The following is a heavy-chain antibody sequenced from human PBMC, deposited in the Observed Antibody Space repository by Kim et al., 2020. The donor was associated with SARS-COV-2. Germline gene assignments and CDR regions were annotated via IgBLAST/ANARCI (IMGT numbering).Heavy chain of an antibody. V-gene: IGHV3-30*04. Sequence: GGSLRLSCAASGFTFSSYSMHWVRQAPGKGLEWVAVISYDGSNKYYADSVKGRFTIPRDNSKNTLYLQMTSLRAEDTAVYYCARDRRGYCSGGSCYSHYYYYYGMDVWGQGTTVTVSS. CDR3: ARDRRGYCSGGSCYSHYYYYYGMDV. D-gene: IGHD2-15*01. J-gene: IGHJ6*02. CDR2: ISYDGSNK. CDR1: GFTFSSYS.